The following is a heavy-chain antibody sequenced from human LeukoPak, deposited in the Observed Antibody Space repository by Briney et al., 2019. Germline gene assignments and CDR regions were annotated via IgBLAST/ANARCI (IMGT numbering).Heavy chain of an antibody. Sequence: PSETLSLTCTVSGGSISSHYWSWIRQPPGKGLEWIGYIYYSGSTNYNPSFKSRVTISVDTSKNQFSLKLSSVTAADTAVYYCARGADWRWLQSLYYYYYMDVWGKGTTVTVSS. J-gene: IGHJ6*03. CDR1: GGSISSHY. V-gene: IGHV4-59*11. CDR2: IYYSGST. CDR3: ARGADWRWLQSLYYYYYMDV. D-gene: IGHD5-24*01.